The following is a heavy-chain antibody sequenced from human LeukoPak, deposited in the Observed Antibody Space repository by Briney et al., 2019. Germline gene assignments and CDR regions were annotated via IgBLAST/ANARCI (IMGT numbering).Heavy chain of an antibody. V-gene: IGHV3-21*01. CDR1: GFTFSIYS. CDR2: ISSGSSYI. Sequence: GGSLRLSCAASGFTFSIYSFNWVRQAPGKGLEWVSSISSGSSYIYYADSVKGRFTISRDNAKNSLYLQMSSLRAEDTAVYYCAREVVDPWGQGTLVTVSS. J-gene: IGHJ5*02. D-gene: IGHD2-15*01. CDR3: AREVVDP.